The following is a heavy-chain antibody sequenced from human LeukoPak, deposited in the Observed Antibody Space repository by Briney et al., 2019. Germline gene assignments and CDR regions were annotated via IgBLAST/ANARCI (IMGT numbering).Heavy chain of an antibody. CDR1: GFSLSTRGVG. CDR2: IYWDDDK. D-gene: IGHD2-15*01. Sequence: SGPTLVNPTQTLTLTCTLSGFSLSTRGVGVGWIRQPPGKALEWLALIYWDDDKRYSPSLKRRLTITKDTSKNQVVLTMTNMDPVDTATYYCARYYSGDYFDYWGQGTLVTVSS. V-gene: IGHV2-5*02. CDR3: ARYYSGDYFDY. J-gene: IGHJ4*02.